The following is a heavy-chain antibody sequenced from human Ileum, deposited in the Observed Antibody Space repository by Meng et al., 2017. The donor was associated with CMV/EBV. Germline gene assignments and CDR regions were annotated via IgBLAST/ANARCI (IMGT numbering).Heavy chain of an antibody. J-gene: IGHJ4*02. CDR2: IYAGGRST. D-gene: IGHD2-8*02. CDR3: AKAGYWYFFDA. CDR1: GFNFGDYA. Sequence: GESLKISCTTSGFNFGDYAMTWVRQAPGKGLEWVSLIYAGGRSTYYAAAVKGRFTVSRDNSENTVYLEMSSLRAEDTGIYYCAKAGYWYFFDAWGQGTLVTVSS. V-gene: IGHV3-23*03.